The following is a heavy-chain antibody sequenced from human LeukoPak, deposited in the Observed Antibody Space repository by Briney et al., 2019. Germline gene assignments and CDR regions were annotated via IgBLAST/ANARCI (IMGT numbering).Heavy chain of an antibody. CDR3: ARTVHGSWRRGLDY. J-gene: IGHJ4*02. D-gene: IGHD3-10*01. V-gene: IGHV4-34*01. Sequence: SETLPHTCAVYGVSFSGYYWSWIRQPPRKGLDWVAEINHSGSTNSNPSLMSRVTISVDTSKNQFSLKLSSVTAADTAVYYCARTVHGSWRRGLDYWGQGTLVTVSS. CDR2: INHSGST. CDR1: GVSFSGYY.